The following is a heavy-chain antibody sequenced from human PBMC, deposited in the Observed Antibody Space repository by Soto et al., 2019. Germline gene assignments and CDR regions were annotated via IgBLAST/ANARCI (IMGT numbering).Heavy chain of an antibody. J-gene: IGHJ6*02. CDR1: GGSISSGDYY. CDR2: IYYSGST. D-gene: IGHD5-18*01. V-gene: IGHV4-61*08. Sequence: SETLSLTCTVPGGSISSGDYYWSWIRQPPGKGLEWIGYIYYSGSTNYNPSLKSRVTISVDTSKNQFSLKLSSVTAADTAVYYCARPLYSYGPMDVWGQGTTVTVSS. CDR3: ARPLYSYGPMDV.